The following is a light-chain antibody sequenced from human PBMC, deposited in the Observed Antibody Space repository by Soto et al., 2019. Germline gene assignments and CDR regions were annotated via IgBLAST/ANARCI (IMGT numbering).Light chain of an antibody. CDR2: DVS. V-gene: IGLV2-14*01. CDR3: SSYTSSSTLL. CDR1: SSDVGGYNY. J-gene: IGLJ2*01. Sequence: QSVLTQPASVSGSPGQSITISCTGTSSDVGGYNYVSWYQQHPGKAPKIMIYDVSNRPSGVSNRCSGSKSGNTASLTISGLQAEDEADYYCSSYTSSSTLLFGGGTKVTVL.